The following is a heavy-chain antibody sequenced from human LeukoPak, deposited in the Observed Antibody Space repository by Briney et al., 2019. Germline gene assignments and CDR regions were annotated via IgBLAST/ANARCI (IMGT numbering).Heavy chain of an antibody. CDR3: ARGPPNWGYDY. V-gene: IGHV1-46*01. CDR2: INPSGGST. Sequence: AAVTVYCTASGYTFTSYYMHWVRQAPGQGLEWMGIINPSGGSTSYAQKFQGRVTMTRDTSTSTVYMELSSLRSEDTAVYYCARGPPNWGYDYWGPGTLVTVSS. J-gene: IGHJ4*02. D-gene: IGHD7-27*01. CDR1: GYTFTSYY.